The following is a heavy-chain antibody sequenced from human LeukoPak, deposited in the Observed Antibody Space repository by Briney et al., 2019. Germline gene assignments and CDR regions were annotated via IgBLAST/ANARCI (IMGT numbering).Heavy chain of an antibody. CDR3: ARNNDPFYGDGYYYYYGMDV. D-gene: IGHD4-17*01. J-gene: IGHJ6*02. V-gene: IGHV4-59*08. CDR1: GGSISSYY. CDR2: IYYSGST. Sequence: PSEILSLTCTVSGGSISSYYWSWIRQPPGKGLEWIGYIYYSGSTNYNPSLKSRVTISVDTSKNQFSLKLSSVTAADTAVYYCARNNDPFYGDGYYYYYGMDVWGQGTTVTVSS.